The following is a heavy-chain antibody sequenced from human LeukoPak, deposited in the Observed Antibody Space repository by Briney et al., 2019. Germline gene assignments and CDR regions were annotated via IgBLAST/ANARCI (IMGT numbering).Heavy chain of an antibody. J-gene: IGHJ5*02. CDR3: ARQPYYDWLRNWFDP. CDR2: IYPGDSDT. CDR1: GYSFTSYW. Sequence: GESLKISCKGSGYSFTSYWIGWVRQMPGKGLERMGIIYPGDSDTRYSPSFQGQVTISADKSISTAYLQWSSLKASDTAMYYCARQPYYDWLRNWFDPWGQGTLVTVSS. V-gene: IGHV5-51*01. D-gene: IGHD3-3*01.